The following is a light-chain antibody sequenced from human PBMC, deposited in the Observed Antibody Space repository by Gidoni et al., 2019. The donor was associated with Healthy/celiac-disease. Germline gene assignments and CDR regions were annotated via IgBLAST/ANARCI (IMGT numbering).Light chain of an antibody. V-gene: IGLV1-40*01. CDR3: QSYDSSMSGCV. Sequence: QSVLTQPPSVSGAPGPRVTISCTGSSSTIGAGYDVHWYQQLPRTAPKLLIYGNSNGPSGVPDRFSGSKSGTSASLAITGRQAEDEADYYCQSYDSSMSGCVFGGGTKLTVL. J-gene: IGLJ3*02. CDR2: GNS. CDR1: SSTIGAGYD.